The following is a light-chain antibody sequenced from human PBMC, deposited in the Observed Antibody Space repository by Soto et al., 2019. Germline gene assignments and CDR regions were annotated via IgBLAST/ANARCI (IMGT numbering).Light chain of an antibody. CDR1: SSDVGSYNR. Sequence: QSALTQPPSVSGSPGQSVTISCTGTSSDVGSYNRVSWYQQPPGTAPKLMIYEVSNRPSGVPDRFSGSKSGNTASLTISGLQAEDEDDYYCNSYKSTNTYVFGTGTKVTVL. CDR2: EVS. CDR3: NSYKSTNTYV. J-gene: IGLJ1*01. V-gene: IGLV2-18*02.